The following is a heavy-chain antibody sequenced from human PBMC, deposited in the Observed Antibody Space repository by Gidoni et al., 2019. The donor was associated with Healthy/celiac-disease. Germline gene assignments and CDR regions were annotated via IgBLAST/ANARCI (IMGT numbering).Heavy chain of an antibody. CDR2: TYYRSKWYN. D-gene: IGHD6-19*01. Sequence: QVQLQHSGPGLVKPSQTLSLTCAISGDSVASNSAAWNWISQSPSRDLEWLGRTYYRSKWYNDYAVSVKSRITINPDTSKNQFSLQLNSVTPEDTAVYYCARDGIAVAARYYYYGMDVWGQGTTVTVSS. V-gene: IGHV6-1*01. J-gene: IGHJ6*02. CDR3: ARDGIAVAARYYYYGMDV. CDR1: GDSVASNSAA.